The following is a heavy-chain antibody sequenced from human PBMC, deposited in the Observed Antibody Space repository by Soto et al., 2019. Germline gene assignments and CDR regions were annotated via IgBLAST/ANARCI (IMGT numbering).Heavy chain of an antibody. D-gene: IGHD3-16*01. V-gene: IGHV3-23*01. Sequence: GGSLRLSCAASGFTFSSYAMSWVRQAPGKGLEWVSAISGSGGSTYYADSVKGRFTISRDNSKNTLYLQMNSLKAGGTAVYYCAKDNPVMGTDYWGQGTLVTVSS. CDR2: ISGSGGST. CDR1: GFTFSSYA. CDR3: AKDNPVMGTDY. J-gene: IGHJ4*02.